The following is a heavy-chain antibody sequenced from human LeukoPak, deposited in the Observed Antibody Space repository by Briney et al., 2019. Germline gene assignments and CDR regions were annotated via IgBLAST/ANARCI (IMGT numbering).Heavy chain of an antibody. J-gene: IGHJ4*02. CDR2: ISSSSSYI. CDR3: AREGEATPFDY. CDR1: GFTVSSNY. V-gene: IGHV3-21*01. D-gene: IGHD2-15*01. Sequence: GGSLRLSCAASGFTVSSNYMSWVRQAPGKGLEWVSSISSSSSYIYYADSVKGRFTISRDNAKNSLYLQMNSLRAEDTAVYYCAREGEATPFDYWGQGTLVTVSS.